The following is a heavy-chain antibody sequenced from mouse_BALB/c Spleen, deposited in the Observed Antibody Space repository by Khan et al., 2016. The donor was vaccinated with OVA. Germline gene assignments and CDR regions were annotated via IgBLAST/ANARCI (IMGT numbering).Heavy chain of an antibody. J-gene: IGHJ2*01. V-gene: IGHV3-2*02. CDR1: GYSITSDYA. D-gene: IGHD1-1*01. Sequence: DVKLQESGPGLVKPSQSLSLTCTVTGYSITSDYAWNWIRQFPGNKLEWMGYISYSGNTKYNPSLKSRISITRDTSENQFFLQLNSVTIEDTATYDCARIYGGDFDYWGQGTTLTVSS. CDR2: ISYSGNT. CDR3: ARIYGGDFDY.